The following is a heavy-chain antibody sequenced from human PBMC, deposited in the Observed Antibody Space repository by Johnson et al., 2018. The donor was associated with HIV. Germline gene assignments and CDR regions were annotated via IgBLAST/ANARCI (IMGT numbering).Heavy chain of an antibody. V-gene: IGHV3-66*02. CDR3: ARASHSSGWYGRLGDAFDI. Sequence: VQLVESGGGLVQPGRSLRLSCAASGFTVSSNYMSWVRQAPGKGLEWVSVIYSGGSTYYVDSVKGRFTISRDNSKTTLYLQMNSLRAEDTAVYYCARASHSSGWYGRLGDAFDIWGQGTMVTVSS. D-gene: IGHD6-19*01. CDR2: IYSGGST. J-gene: IGHJ3*02. CDR1: GFTVSSNY.